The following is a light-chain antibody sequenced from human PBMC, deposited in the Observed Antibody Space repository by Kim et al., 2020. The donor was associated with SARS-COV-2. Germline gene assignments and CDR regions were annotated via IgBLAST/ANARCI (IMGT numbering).Light chain of an antibody. CDR1: NIGTKN. CDR3: QVLDSSTGV. V-gene: IGLV3-9*01. Sequence: SYELTQPLSVSVALGQTARITCGGNNIGTKNVHWFQQKPGQAPVLVICGDSNRPSGIPERFSGSNSGNTATLTISRAQPGDEADYYCQVLDSSTGVFGGG. CDR2: GDS. J-gene: IGLJ3*02.